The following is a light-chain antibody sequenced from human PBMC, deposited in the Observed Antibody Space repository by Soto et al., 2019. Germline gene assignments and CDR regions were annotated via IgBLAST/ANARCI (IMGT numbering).Light chain of an antibody. V-gene: IGKV3-11*01. CDR1: QSVSSY. Sequence: EIVLTQSPATLSLSPGERATLSCRASQSVSSYLAWYQQKPGQAPRLLIYDASNRATVIPARFSGSGSGTDFTLPISSLEPEDFAVYYCQQRSNWPPTFGQGTKVEIK. J-gene: IGKJ1*01. CDR2: DAS. CDR3: QQRSNWPPT.